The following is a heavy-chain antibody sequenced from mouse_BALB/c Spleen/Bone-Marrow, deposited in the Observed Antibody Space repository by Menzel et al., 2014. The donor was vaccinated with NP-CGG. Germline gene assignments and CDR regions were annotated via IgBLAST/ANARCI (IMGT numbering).Heavy chain of an antibody. CDR1: GYTFTSYW. J-gene: IGHJ2*01. CDR2: IYPSDSYT. D-gene: IGHD3-3*01. CDR3: TRGTRYYFDY. V-gene: IGHV1-69*02. Sequence: QVQLKDSGAELVRPGASVKLSCKASGYTFTSYWINWVKQRPGQGLEWIGNIYPSDSYTNYNQKFKDKATLTVDKSSSTAYMQLSSPTSEDSAVYYCTRGTRYYFDYWGQGTTLTVSS.